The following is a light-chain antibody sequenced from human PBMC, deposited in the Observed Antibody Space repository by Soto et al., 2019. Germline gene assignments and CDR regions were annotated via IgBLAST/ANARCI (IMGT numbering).Light chain of an antibody. V-gene: IGLV2-14*01. CDR1: NSDIGDWNY. CDR2: EVN. Sequence: QPVLTQPASVSGSPGQSITISCTGANSDIGDWNYVSCYQHSPGKAPKLIIYEVNYRPSGVCYRFSGSKSGNTASLTISGLLAEDEADYYCSSFSSDTNLCVFGGGTKVTVL. CDR3: SSFSSDTNLCV. J-gene: IGLJ1*01.